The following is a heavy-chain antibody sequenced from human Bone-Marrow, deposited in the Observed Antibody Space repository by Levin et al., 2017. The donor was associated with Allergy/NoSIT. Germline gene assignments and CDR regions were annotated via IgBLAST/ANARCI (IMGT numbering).Heavy chain of an antibody. V-gene: IGHV3-11*05. Sequence: GESLKISCAASGFTISDYYMSWIRQAPGKGLEWVSYIRSSSSYTNHADFVEGRFTISRDNAKNSLFLQMNSLRAADTAVYYCARESGQLGYYNYYGMDVWGQGTTVTVSS. CDR1: GFTISDYY. CDR3: ARESGQLGYYNYYGMDV. CDR2: IRSSSSYT. D-gene: IGHD6-13*01. J-gene: IGHJ6*02.